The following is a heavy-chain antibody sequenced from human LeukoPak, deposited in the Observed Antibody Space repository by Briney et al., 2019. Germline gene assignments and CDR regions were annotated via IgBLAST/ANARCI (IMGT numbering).Heavy chain of an antibody. CDR1: GYSISSGYY. Sequence: PSETLSLTCAVSGYSISSGYYWGWIRQPPGKGLEWIGSIYHSGSTYYNPSLKSRVTISVHTSKNQFSLKLSSVTAADTAVYYCALILPRGYCSSTSCYPEYFQHWGQGTLVTVSS. V-gene: IGHV4-38-2*01. CDR2: IYHSGST. D-gene: IGHD2-2*01. CDR3: ALILPRGYCSSTSCYPEYFQH. J-gene: IGHJ1*01.